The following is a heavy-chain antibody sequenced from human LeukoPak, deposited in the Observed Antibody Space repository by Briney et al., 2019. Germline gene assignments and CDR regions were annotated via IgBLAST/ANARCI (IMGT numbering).Heavy chain of an antibody. D-gene: IGHD3-3*01. J-gene: IGHJ4*02. CDR3: AREMYDFWSGRTIYYFDY. V-gene: IGHV3-74*01. CDR1: GFTFSSYW. CDR2: INTDGSST. Sequence: GGSLRLSCAASGFTFSSYWMHWVRQAPGKGLVWVSRINTDGSSTSYADSVKGRFTISRDNAKNTLYLQMNSLRAEDTAVYYCAREMYDFWSGRTIYYFDYWGQGTLVTVSS.